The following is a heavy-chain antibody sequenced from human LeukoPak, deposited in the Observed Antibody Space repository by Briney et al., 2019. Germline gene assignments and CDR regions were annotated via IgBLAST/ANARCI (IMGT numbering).Heavy chain of an antibody. J-gene: IGHJ4*02. CDR2: ISSSSSYI. D-gene: IGHD3-10*01. V-gene: IGHV3-21*01. CDR3: ARDLNTYYYGSGLIFDY. CDR1: GFTFSSYS. Sequence: GGSLRLSCAASGFTFSSYSMNWVRQAPGKGLEWVSSISSSSSYIYYADSVKGRFTISRDNAKNSLYLQMNSLRAEDTAVYYCARDLNTYYYGSGLIFDYWGQGTLVTVSS.